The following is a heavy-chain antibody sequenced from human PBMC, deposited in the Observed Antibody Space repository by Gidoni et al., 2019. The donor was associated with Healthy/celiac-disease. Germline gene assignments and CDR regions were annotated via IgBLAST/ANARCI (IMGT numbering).Heavy chain of an antibody. CDR3: AHSSVVPAAVWFDP. J-gene: IGHJ5*02. D-gene: IGHD2-2*01. CDR1: GFSLRTSGVG. CDR2: IYWNDDK. V-gene: IGHV2-5*01. Sequence: QITVKEAGPTLVKPTQTLTLTGTFSGFSLRTSGVGVGWIRQPPGKALEWLALIYWNDDKRYSPSLKSMLTIPKDTSTHPVVLTMTHMDPVDTATYYCAHSSVVPAAVWFDPWGQVTLFTVSS.